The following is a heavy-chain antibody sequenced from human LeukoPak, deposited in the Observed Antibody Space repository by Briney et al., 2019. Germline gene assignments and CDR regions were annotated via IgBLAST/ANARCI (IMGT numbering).Heavy chain of an antibody. CDR3: ARTSNSLLWFGEVQYYYYGMDV. V-gene: IGHV4-38-2*02. Sequence: SETLSLTCTVSGYSISSGYYWGWIRQPPGEGLEWIGSIYHSGSTYYNPSLKSRVTISVDTSKNQFSLKLSSVTAADTAVYYCARTSNSLLWFGEVQYYYYGMDVWGQGTTVTVSS. CDR1: GYSISSGYY. J-gene: IGHJ6*02. D-gene: IGHD3-10*01. CDR2: IYHSGST.